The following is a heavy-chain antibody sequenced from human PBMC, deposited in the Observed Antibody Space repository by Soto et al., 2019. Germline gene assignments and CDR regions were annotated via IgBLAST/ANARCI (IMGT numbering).Heavy chain of an antibody. J-gene: IGHJ3*02. Sequence: GGSLRLSCAASGFTFSSYSMNWVRQAPGKGLEWVSSISSSSSYIYYADSVKGRFTISRDNAKNSLYLQMNSLRAEDTAVYYCARDFRRSYIMVRGLKLDAFDIWGQGTMVTVSS. CDR1: GFTFSSYS. V-gene: IGHV3-21*01. CDR2: ISSSSSYI. D-gene: IGHD3-10*01. CDR3: ARDFRRSYIMVRGLKLDAFDI.